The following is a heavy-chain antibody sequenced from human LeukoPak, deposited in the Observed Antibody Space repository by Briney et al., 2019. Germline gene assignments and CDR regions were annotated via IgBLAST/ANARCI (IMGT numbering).Heavy chain of an antibody. J-gene: IGHJ4*02. V-gene: IGHV4-59*01. CDR1: GGSISSYY. CDR2: IYYSGST. Sequence: SETLSLTCTVSGGSISSYYWSWIRQPPGKGLEWIGYIYYSGSTNYNPSLKSRVTISVDTSKNQFSLELSSVTAADTAVYYCARDYGSGSQPFDYWGQGTLVTVSS. D-gene: IGHD3-10*01. CDR3: ARDYGSGSQPFDY.